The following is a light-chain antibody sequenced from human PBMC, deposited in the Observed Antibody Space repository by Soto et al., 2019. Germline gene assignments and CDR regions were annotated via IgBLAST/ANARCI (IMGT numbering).Light chain of an antibody. CDR3: QHYNSWPRIA. Sequence: EIVLTQSPVTLSVSPGERATLFCRASQSASTNLAWYQHKPGQAPRLLIYGASTRATDIPARFSGSGSGTEFTLTIHSLESEDFAVYYCQHYNSWPRIAFGQGTRLEIK. J-gene: IGKJ5*01. CDR1: QSASTN. CDR2: GAS. V-gene: IGKV3-15*01.